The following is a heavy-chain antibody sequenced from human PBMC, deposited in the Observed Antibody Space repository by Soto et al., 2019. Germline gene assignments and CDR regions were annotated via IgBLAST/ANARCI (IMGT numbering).Heavy chain of an antibody. V-gene: IGHV4-34*01. Sequence: PSETLSLTCAAYGGSFSGFYWSWIRQPPGKGLKWIGEINHSGSTNYNPSLKSRVTISVDTSKNQFSLKLSSVTAADTAVYYCARGGDIAVAGTPLDYWGQGTLVTVSS. D-gene: IGHD6-19*01. CDR1: GGSFSGFY. CDR2: INHSGST. J-gene: IGHJ4*02. CDR3: ARGGDIAVAGTPLDY.